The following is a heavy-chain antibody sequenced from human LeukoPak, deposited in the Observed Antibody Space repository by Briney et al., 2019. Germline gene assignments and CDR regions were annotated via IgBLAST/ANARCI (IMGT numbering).Heavy chain of an antibody. J-gene: IGHJ4*02. CDR1: GFTFNTYA. D-gene: IGHD3-3*01. Sequence: PGGSLRLSCAASGFTFNTYAMTWVRQAPGKGLEWVSTIRGDGGGTYYADSVKGRFTISRDDSKNTLYLQMNSLRGEDTAVYYCARVRGGLRFLEWLFDYWGQGTLVTVSS. V-gene: IGHV3-23*01. CDR3: ARVRGGLRFLEWLFDY. CDR2: IRGDGGGT.